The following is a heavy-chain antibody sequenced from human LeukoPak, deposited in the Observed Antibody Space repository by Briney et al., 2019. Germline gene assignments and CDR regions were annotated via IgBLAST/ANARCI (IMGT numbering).Heavy chain of an antibody. V-gene: IGHV1-2*02. CDR3: ARVDSSGYYYEAGVY. CDR1: GYTFTGYY. J-gene: IGHJ4*02. Sequence: GASVKVSCKASGYTFTGYYMHWVRQAPGQGLEWMGWINPNSGGTNYAQKFQSRVTMTRDTSISTAYMELSRLRSDDTAVYYCARVDSSGYYYEAGVYWGQGTLVTVSS. CDR2: INPNSGGT. D-gene: IGHD3-22*01.